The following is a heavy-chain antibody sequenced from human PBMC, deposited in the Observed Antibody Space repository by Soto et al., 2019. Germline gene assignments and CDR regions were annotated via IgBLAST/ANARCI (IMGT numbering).Heavy chain of an antibody. CDR3: AHWGTLLDP. CDR2: IYWDDDR. CDR1: GFSLSTPEEG. J-gene: IGHJ5*02. D-gene: IGHD1-1*01. V-gene: IGHV2-5*02. Sequence: SGPTRVNPTQTLTLTCTVSGFSLSTPEEGVGWIRQPPGKALEWLALIYWDDDRRYSPSLRSRLTITKDTSKNQVVLTMTDMAPVDTATYFCAHWGTLLDPWGQGTLVTVSS.